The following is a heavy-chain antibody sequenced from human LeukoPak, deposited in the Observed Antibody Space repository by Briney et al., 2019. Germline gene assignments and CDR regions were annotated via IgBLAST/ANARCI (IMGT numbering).Heavy chain of an antibody. Sequence: ASVKVSCKASGYTFTGYYMHWVRQAPGQGLEWMGWINPNSGGTNYAQKFQGRVTMTRDTSIGTAYMELSRLRSDDTAVYYCARDLTSGYYGFLYWGQGTLVTVSS. J-gene: IGHJ4*02. CDR1: GYTFTGYY. CDR2: INPNSGGT. CDR3: ARDLTSGYYGFLY. V-gene: IGHV1-2*02. D-gene: IGHD3-22*01.